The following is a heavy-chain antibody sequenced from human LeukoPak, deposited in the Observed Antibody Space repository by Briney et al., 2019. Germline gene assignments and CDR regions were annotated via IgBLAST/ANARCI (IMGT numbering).Heavy chain of an antibody. Sequence: PSETLSLTCTVSGGSISNYYWTWIRQPPGKGLEWIGFISYSGNTNYNPSLKSRVTISLDTSKNQFSLKLISVTAADTAVYYCARGVDSGYTDYWGQGALVTVSS. V-gene: IGHV4-59*01. CDR3: ARGVDSGYTDY. CDR2: ISYSGNT. D-gene: IGHD3-22*01. CDR1: GGSISNYY. J-gene: IGHJ4*02.